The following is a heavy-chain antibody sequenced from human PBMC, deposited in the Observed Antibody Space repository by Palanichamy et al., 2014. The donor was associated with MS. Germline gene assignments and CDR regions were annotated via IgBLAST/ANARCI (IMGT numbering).Heavy chain of an antibody. J-gene: IGHJ5*02. CDR3: ARDLGITMIVVVPDGS. Sequence: EVQLVESGGGLVQPGGSLRLSCAASGFTFSSYEMNWVRQAPGKGLEWVSYISSSGSTIYYADSVKGRFTISRDNAKNSLYLQMNSLRAEDTAVYYCARDLGITMIVVVPDGSWGQGTLVTVSS. CDR1: GFTFSSYE. CDR2: ISSSGSTI. D-gene: IGHD3-22*01. V-gene: IGHV3-48*03.